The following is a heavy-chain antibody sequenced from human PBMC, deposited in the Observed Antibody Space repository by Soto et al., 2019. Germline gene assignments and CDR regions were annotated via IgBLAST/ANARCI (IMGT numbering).Heavy chain of an antibody. J-gene: IGHJ6*02. D-gene: IGHD3-9*01. CDR3: AREYYDILTGYPPYYYYGMDV. V-gene: IGHV4-61*08. Sequence: SETLSLTCTVSGGSISSGDYYWSWIRQPPGKGLEWIGYIYYSGSTNYNPCLKSRVTISVDTSKNQFSLKLSSVTAADTAVYYCAREYYDILTGYPPYYYYGMDVWGQGTTVTVSS. CDR2: IYYSGST. CDR1: GGSISSGDYY.